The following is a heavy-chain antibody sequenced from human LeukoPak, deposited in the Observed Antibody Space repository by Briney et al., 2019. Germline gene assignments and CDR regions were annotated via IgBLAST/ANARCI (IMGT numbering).Heavy chain of an antibody. D-gene: IGHD4-17*01. V-gene: IGHV4-59*07. CDR2: IYYSGSP. CDR3: ARVEYGDYGWFDP. CDR1: GGSLSNYY. J-gene: IGHJ5*02. Sequence: SDTLSLTCTVSGGSLSNYYWSWIRQPPGKGLEWIGYIYYSGSPTYNPSLRSRVTISVDTSKNQFSLKLISLTAADTAAYYCARVEYGDYGWFDPWGQGTLVTVSS.